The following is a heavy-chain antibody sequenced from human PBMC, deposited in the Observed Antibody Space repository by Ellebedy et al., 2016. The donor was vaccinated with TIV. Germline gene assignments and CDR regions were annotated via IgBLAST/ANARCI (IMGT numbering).Heavy chain of an antibody. V-gene: IGHV3-72*01. Sequence: PSETLSLTCTVSGGSISSSSYYWGWIRQPPGKGLEWLGLITYKARGGTTEYAASVNGRITISRDDSNNLLYLQLNSLKSEDTAVYYCASLVVGTTPSDYWGQGTLVTVSS. CDR1: GGSISSSSYY. CDR3: ASLVVGTTPSDY. D-gene: IGHD1-26*01. J-gene: IGHJ4*02. CDR2: ITYKARGGTT.